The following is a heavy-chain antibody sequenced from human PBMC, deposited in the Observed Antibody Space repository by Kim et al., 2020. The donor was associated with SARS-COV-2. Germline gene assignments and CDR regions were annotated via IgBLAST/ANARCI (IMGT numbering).Heavy chain of an antibody. Sequence: GGSLRLSCAASGFTFSSYAMSWVRQAPGKGLEWVSGIFGGTGGNTYYAGSVKGRFTISRDNSKSTLYVEMNSLRAEDTAVYYCAKGSGATRFGGSDFWGQGTLVTVSS. CDR2: IFGGTGGNT. CDR1: GFTFSSYA. D-gene: IGHD3-16*01. CDR3: AKGSGATRFGGSDF. V-gene: IGHV3-23*01. J-gene: IGHJ4*02.